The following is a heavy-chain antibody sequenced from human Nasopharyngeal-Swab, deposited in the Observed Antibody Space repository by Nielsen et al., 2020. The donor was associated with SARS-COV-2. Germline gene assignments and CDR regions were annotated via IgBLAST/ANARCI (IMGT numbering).Heavy chain of an antibody. CDR2: ISGSGDTT. D-gene: IGHD2-21*01. V-gene: IGHV3-23*01. CDR1: GFTFSSYA. CDR3: AKAPYLRGMDV. Sequence: GGSLRLSCAASGFTFSSYAMSWVRQAPGKGLEWVSIISGSGDTTYYADSVKDRFTISRDNSKNTLYLQTNSLRVEDTAVYYCAKAPYLRGMDVWGQGTTFTVSS. J-gene: IGHJ6*02.